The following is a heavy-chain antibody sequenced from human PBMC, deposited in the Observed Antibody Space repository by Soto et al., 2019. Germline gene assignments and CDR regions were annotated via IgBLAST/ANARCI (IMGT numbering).Heavy chain of an antibody. J-gene: IGHJ4*02. Sequence: GGSLRLSCAASGFTFDDYAMHWVRQAPGKGLEWVSGISWNSGSIGYADSVKGRFTISRDNAKNSLYLQMNSLRAEDTALYYCAKDMSFALMVRGVPKRAFDYCGQGTLVTVSS. CDR3: AKDMSFALMVRGVPKRAFDY. D-gene: IGHD3-10*01. CDR2: ISWNSGSI. V-gene: IGHV3-9*01. CDR1: GFTFDDYA.